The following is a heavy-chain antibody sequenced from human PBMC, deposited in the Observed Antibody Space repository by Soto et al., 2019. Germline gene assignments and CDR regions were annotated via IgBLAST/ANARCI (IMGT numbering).Heavy chain of an antibody. J-gene: IGHJ6*03. CDR1: GFTFSSYA. CDR3: SKYAYMTTGYYYYYMDV. D-gene: IGHD4-4*01. Sequence: GGSLRLSCAASGFTFSSYAMSWVRQAPGKGLERVSAISGSGGSTYYADSVKGRFTISRDNSKNTLYLQMNSLRAEDTAVYYCSKYAYMTTGYYYYYMDVWGKGTTVTVSS. V-gene: IGHV3-23*01. CDR2: ISGSGGST.